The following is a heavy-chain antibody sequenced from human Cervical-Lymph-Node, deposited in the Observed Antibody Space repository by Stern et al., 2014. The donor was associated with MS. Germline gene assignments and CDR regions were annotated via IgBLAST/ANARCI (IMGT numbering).Heavy chain of an antibody. Sequence: VQLVQSGTEVKKPGASLIVSCQASGYTFTSYGISWVRQAPGQGLEWVGWISADSGTTKYAQNLRDRITLTRDTSTGTAYMELRTLRSEDTAVYYCARDKMHAFDYWGQGTLVSVSS. CDR2: ISADSGTT. CDR3: ARDKMHAFDY. J-gene: IGHJ4*02. CDR1: GYTFTSYG. V-gene: IGHV1-18*01. D-gene: IGHD2-8*01.